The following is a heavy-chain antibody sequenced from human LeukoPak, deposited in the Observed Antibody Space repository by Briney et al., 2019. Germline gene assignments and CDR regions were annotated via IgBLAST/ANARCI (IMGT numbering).Heavy chain of an antibody. CDR1: GGSISSHY. V-gene: IGHV4-59*11. D-gene: IGHD1-26*01. Sequence: SETLSLTCTVSGGSISSHYWSWIRQPPGKGLEWIGYIYYSGSTNYNPSLKSRVTISVDTSKNQFSLKLSSVTAADTAVYYCARVDSGSYYSRGDNWFDPWGQGTLVTVSS. CDR3: ARVDSGSYYSRGDNWFDP. J-gene: IGHJ5*02. CDR2: IYYSGST.